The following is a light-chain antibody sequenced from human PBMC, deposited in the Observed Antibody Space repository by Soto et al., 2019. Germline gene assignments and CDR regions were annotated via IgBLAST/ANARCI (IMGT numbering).Light chain of an antibody. V-gene: IGLV3-21*01. J-gene: IGLJ2*01. CDR2: SDT. CDR3: QVWDSGSAHVF. Sequence: SYELTQPPSVSVAPGETARISCGGNNIGSKGVHWYQQKPGQAPVLVIYSDTDLPPVIPERFSGSNSANMATLTISRVEAGDKADYYCQVWDSGSAHVFFGGGTKLTVL. CDR1: NIGSKG.